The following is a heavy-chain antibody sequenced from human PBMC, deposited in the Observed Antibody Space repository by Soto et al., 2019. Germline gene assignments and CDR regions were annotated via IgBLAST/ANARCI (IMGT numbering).Heavy chain of an antibody. J-gene: IGHJ4*02. CDR3: XXXXXXGFDY. CDR1: GFTFSSYA. V-gene: IGHV3-30-3*01. Sequence: QVQLVESGGGVVQPGRSLRLSCAASGFTFSSYAMHWVRQAPGKGLEWVAVISYDGSNKYYADSVKGRFTISRDNXXXXXXXXXXXXXXXXXXXXXXXXXXXXGFDYWGQGTLVTVSS. CDR2: ISYDGSNK.